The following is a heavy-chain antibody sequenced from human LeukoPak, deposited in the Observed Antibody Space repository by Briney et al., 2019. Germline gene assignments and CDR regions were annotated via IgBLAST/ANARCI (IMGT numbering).Heavy chain of an antibody. J-gene: IGHJ4*02. Sequence: GGSLRLSCAASGFTFSSSAMSWVRQAPGKGLEWVGFIRSKAYGGTTEYAASVKGRFTISRDDSKSIAYLQMNSLKTEDTAVYYCTQDSSSWYGGFDYWGQGTLVTVSS. CDR3: TQDSSSWYGGFDY. D-gene: IGHD6-13*01. CDR2: IRSKAYGGTT. CDR1: GFTFSSSA. V-gene: IGHV3-49*04.